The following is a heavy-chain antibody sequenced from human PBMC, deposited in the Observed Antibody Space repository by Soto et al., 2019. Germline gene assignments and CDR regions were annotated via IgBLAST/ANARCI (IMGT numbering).Heavy chain of an antibody. CDR2: IKQDGSEK. V-gene: IGHV3-7*01. D-gene: IGHD6-13*01. CDR1: GFTFSSYW. Sequence: GGSPRLSCAASGFTFSSYWMSWVRQAPGKGLEWVANIKQDGSEKYYVDSVKGRFTISRDNAKNSLYLQMNSLRAEDTAVYYCARRAVAAAGHDAFDIWGQGTMVTVSS. J-gene: IGHJ3*02. CDR3: ARRAVAAAGHDAFDI.